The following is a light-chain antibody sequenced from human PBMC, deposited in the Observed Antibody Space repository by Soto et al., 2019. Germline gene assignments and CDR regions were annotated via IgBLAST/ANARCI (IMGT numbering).Light chain of an antibody. J-gene: IGKJ1*01. CDR3: QHYNTYPWT. Sequence: DIQMTQSPSTLSASVGDAVTIPCRASQSIGSWLAWYQQKPGKAPKRLIYKASSLESGVPSRFSGSGSGTEFTLTISSLQPDDFATYYCQHYNTYPWTFGQGTKVEIK. CDR1: QSIGSW. V-gene: IGKV1-5*03. CDR2: KAS.